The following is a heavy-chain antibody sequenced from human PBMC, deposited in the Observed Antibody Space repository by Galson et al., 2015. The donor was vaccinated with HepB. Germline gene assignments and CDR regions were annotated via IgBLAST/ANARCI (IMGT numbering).Heavy chain of an antibody. D-gene: IGHD3-22*01. CDR2: ISGSGGST. CDR3: AKHYYDSSGYPNQGYYYYGMDV. CDR1: GFTFSSYA. Sequence: SLRLSCAASGFTFSSYAMSWVRRAPGKGLEWVSSISGSGGSTYYADSVKGRFTISRDNSKNTLYLQMNSLRAEDTAVYYCAKHYYDSSGYPNQGYYYYGMDVWGQGTTVTVSS. V-gene: IGHV3-23*01. J-gene: IGHJ6*02.